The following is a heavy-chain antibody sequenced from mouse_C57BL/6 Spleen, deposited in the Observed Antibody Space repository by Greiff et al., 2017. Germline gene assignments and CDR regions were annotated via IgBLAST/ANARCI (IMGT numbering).Heavy chain of an antibody. D-gene: IGHD2-1*01. J-gene: IGHJ2*01. CDR3: ARDSDYGNYGPFDY. CDR2: ISDGGSYT. V-gene: IGHV5-4*01. Sequence: VQLKESGGGLVKPGGSLKLSCAASGFTFSSYAMSWVRQTPEKRLEWVATISDGGSYTYYPDNVKGRFTISRDNAKNNLYLQMSHLKSEDTAMYYCARDSDYGNYGPFDYWGQGTTLTVSS. CDR1: GFTFSSYA.